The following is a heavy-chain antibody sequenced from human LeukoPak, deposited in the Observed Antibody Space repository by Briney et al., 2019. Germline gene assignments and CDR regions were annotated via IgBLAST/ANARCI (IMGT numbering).Heavy chain of an antibody. V-gene: IGHV1-2*02. Sequence: GASVKVSCKASGGTFSSYAISWVRQAPGQGLEWMGGINPNSGDTDYAQKFQGRVTMTRDTSITTAYMELSRLTFDDTAVYYCATEGVGGQPLDHWGQGTLVTVSS. J-gene: IGHJ4*02. D-gene: IGHD4-23*01. CDR1: GGTFSSYA. CDR2: INPNSGDT. CDR3: ATEGVGGQPLDH.